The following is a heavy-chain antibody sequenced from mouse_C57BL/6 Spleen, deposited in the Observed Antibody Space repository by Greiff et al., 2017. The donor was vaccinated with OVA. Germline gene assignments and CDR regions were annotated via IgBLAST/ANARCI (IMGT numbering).Heavy chain of an antibody. V-gene: IGHV1-42*01. CDR2: INPSTGGT. CDR3: ARSQYDSYFDY. CDR1: GYSFTGYY. Sequence: VQLQQSGPELVKPGASVKISCKASGYSFTGYYMNWVKQSPEKSLEWIGEINPSTGGTTYNQKFKAKATLTVDKSSSTAYMQLKSLTSEDSAVYYCARSQYDSYFDYWGQGTTLTVSS. D-gene: IGHD2-4*01. J-gene: IGHJ2*01.